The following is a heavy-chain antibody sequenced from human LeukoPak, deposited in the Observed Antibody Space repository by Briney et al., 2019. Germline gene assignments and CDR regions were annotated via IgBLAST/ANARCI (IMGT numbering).Heavy chain of an antibody. J-gene: IGHJ4*02. D-gene: IGHD5-12*01. CDR1: GGSISSYY. CDR3: ASYTFNGYDYFDY. V-gene: IGHV4-59*08. CDR2: IYYSGST. Sequence: SGTLSLTCTVSGGSISSYYWSWIRQPPGKGLEWIGYIYYSGSTNYNPSLKSRVTISVDTSKNQFSLKLSSVTAADTAVYYCASYTFNGYDYFDYWGQGTLVTVSS.